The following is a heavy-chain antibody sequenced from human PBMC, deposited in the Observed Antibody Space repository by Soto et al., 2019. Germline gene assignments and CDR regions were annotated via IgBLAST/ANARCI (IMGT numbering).Heavy chain of an antibody. CDR2: IYYSGST. V-gene: IGHV4-59*08. D-gene: IGHD3-10*01. CDR1: GGSISSYY. J-gene: IGHJ1*01. CDR3: ARAPGSGSFNPRTQYFQH. Sequence: PSETLSLTCTVSGGSISSYYWSWIRQPPGKGLEWIGYIYYSGSTYYNPSLKSRVTISVDTSKNQFSLKLSSVTAADTAVYYCARAPGSGSFNPRTQYFQHWGQGTLVTVSS.